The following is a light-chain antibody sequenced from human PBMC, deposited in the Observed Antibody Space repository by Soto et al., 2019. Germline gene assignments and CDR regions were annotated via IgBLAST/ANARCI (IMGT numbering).Light chain of an antibody. Sequence: QSALTQPASVSGSPGQSITISCTGTSSDVGGYNYVSWYQHHPGEAPKLIIYDVTNRPSGVSNPFSGSKSGNTASLTISGLQPEDEADYYCSSYTTSNTRQIVFGTGTKLTVL. CDR3: SSYTTSNTRQIV. CDR2: DVT. J-gene: IGLJ1*01. V-gene: IGLV2-14*03. CDR1: SSDVGGYNY.